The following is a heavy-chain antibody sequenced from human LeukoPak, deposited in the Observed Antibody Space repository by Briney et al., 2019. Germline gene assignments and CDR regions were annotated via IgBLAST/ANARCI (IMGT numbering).Heavy chain of an antibody. D-gene: IGHD4-17*01. V-gene: IGHV3-23*05. CDR2: SSRGGSNP. J-gene: IGHJ3*01. Sequence: GGSLRLSCAASGFTFSKYALVWVRQAPGKGLEWVSASSRGGSNPLYADAVKGRFTISRDNSKNTLYLQMNSLRAEDAAVYYCGRDPNGDYVGAFEFWGRGTMVIVSS. CDR1: GFTFSKYA. CDR3: GRDPNGDYVGAFEF.